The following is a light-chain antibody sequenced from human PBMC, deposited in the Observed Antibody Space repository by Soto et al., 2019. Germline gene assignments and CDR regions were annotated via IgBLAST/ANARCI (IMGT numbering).Light chain of an antibody. Sequence: ETVLTQSPGTLSLSPGERATLSCRASQSVSRNNLVWYQQRPGQPPRLLIYGASSRATGIPDRFSGSGSGTDFSLTISRLEPEDFAVYYCQQNGDSPITFGQGTRLEIK. CDR3: QQNGDSPIT. V-gene: IGKV3-20*01. CDR2: GAS. J-gene: IGKJ5*01. CDR1: QSVSRNN.